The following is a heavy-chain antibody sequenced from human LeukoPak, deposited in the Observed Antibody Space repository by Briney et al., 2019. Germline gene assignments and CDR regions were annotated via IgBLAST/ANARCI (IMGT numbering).Heavy chain of an antibody. V-gene: IGHV3-74*01. D-gene: IGHD6-19*01. CDR3: ATKQWLAPPPDS. CDR2: INTDGTDT. J-gene: IGHJ4*02. Sequence: PGGSLRLSCAASGFTFSKYWMLWVRQAPGKGLEGVSRINTDGTDTTYADSVKGRFTVSRDNADNTMFLQMNSVRDEDTTVYYCATKQWLAPPPDSWGQGTPVTVSS. CDR1: GFTFSKYW.